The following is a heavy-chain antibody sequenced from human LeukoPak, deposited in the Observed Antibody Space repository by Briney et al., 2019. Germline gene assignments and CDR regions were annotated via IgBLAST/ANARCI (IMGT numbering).Heavy chain of an antibody. CDR3: ARDGEVVPAASLRY. D-gene: IGHD2-2*01. CDR1: GGSISSSSYY. Sequence: SETLSLTCTVSGGSISSSSYYWGWIRQPPGKGLEWIGSIYYSGSTYYNPSLKNRVTISVDTSKNQFSLKLSSVTAADTAVYYCARDGEVVPAASLRYWGQGTLVTVSS. J-gene: IGHJ4*02. CDR2: IYYSGST. V-gene: IGHV4-39*07.